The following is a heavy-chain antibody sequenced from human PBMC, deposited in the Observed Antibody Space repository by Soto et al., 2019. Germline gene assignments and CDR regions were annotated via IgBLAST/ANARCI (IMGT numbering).Heavy chain of an antibody. D-gene: IGHD2-15*01. CDR3: VSDAPGVAPY. CDR2: INYRGTT. Sequence: QVQLQESGPGLVRPSQTLSLTCTVSGGSINSGDSYWNWIRQNPEKGLEEIGYINYRGTTFYNPSLKSRIIISADTSENQFSLKLNSVTAADTAVYYCVSDAPGVAPYWGQGTLVTVSS. J-gene: IGHJ4*02. CDR1: GGSINSGDSY. V-gene: IGHV4-31*03.